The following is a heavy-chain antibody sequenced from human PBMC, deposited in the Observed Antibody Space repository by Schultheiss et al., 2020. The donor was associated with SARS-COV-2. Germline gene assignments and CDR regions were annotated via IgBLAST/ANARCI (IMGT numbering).Heavy chain of an antibody. Sequence: GGSLRLSCAASGFTFSSYAMSWVRQAPGKGLEWVSAISGSGGSTYYADSVKGRFTISRDNSKNTLYLQMNSLRAEDTAVYYCAREQDYNYYYYGMDVWGQGTMVTVSS. CDR1: GFTFSSYA. D-gene: IGHD4/OR15-4a*01. CDR2: ISGSGGST. CDR3: AREQDYNYYYYGMDV. V-gene: IGHV3-23*01. J-gene: IGHJ6*02.